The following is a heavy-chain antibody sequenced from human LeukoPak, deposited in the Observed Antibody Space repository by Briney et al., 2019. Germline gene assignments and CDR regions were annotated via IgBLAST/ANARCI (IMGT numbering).Heavy chain of an antibody. V-gene: IGHV4-59*01. D-gene: IGHD5-12*01. CDR3: ARAEWLRLREYYFDY. J-gene: IGHJ4*02. CDR2: IYYSGST. Sequence: SETLSLTCTVSGGSLSSYYWSWIRQPPGKGLEWIGYIYYSGSTNYNPSLKSRVTISVDTSKNQFSLKLSSVTAADTAVYYCARAEWLRLREYYFDYWGQGTLVTVSS. CDR1: GGSLSSYY.